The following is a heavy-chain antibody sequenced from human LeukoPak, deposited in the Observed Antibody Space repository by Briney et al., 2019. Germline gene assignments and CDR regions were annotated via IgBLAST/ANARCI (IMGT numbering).Heavy chain of an antibody. CDR2: IYYGGGT. J-gene: IGHJ6*03. Sequence: SETLSLTCTVSGFSISSGSYYWGWIRQPPGKGLEWIGNIYYGGGTHYNPSLKSRVTISIDTSKNQFSLRLSSVTAADTAVYYCARIMAYASYYYYYYYMDVWGKGTTVTISS. CDR3: ARIMAYASYYYYYYYMDV. CDR1: GFSISSGSYY. V-gene: IGHV4-39*01. D-gene: IGHD2-2*01.